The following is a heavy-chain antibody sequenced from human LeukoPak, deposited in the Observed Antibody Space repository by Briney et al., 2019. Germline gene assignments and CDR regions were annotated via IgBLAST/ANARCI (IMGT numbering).Heavy chain of an antibody. Sequence: GGSLTLSCAASGFTFSSYAMSWVRQAPGKGLDWVSAISGSGGNTYYADSVKGRFTISRDNSKNTLYLQMNSLRAEDTAVYYCAKSQFIVVVVAAGGVGAFDIWGQGTMVTVSS. CDR3: AKSQFIVVVVAAGGVGAFDI. J-gene: IGHJ3*02. CDR1: GFTFSSYA. CDR2: ISGSGGNT. V-gene: IGHV3-23*01. D-gene: IGHD2-15*01.